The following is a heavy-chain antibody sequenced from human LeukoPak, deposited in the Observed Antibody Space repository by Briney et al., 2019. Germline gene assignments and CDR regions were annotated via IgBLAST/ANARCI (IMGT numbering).Heavy chain of an antibody. Sequence: PSETLSLTCAISGGSISSSYYWSWIRQPPGKGLEWIGYIYYSGSTNYNPSLKSRVTISVDTSKNQFSLKLSSVTAADTAVYYCARGLFRAFDIWGQGTMVTVSS. CDR1: GGSISSSYY. J-gene: IGHJ3*02. V-gene: IGHV4-61*01. CDR3: ARGLFRAFDI. D-gene: IGHD3-3*01. CDR2: IYYSGST.